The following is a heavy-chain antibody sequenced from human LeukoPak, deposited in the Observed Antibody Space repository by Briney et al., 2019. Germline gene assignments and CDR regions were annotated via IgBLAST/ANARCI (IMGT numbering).Heavy chain of an antibody. CDR1: GFSLSTSGMC. V-gene: IGHV2-70*11. D-gene: IGHD3-10*01. J-gene: IGHJ3*02. CDR2: IDWDDDK. Sequence: SGPTLVNPTQTLTLTCTFSGFSLSTSGMCVSWIRQPPGKALEWLARIDWDDDKYYSTSLKTRLTISKDTSKNQVVLTMTNMDPVDTATYYCARMGSGSTDDAFDIWGQGTMVTVSS. CDR3: ARMGSGSTDDAFDI.